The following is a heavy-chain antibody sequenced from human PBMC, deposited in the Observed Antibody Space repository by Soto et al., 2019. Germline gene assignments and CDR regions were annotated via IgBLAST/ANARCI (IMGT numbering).Heavy chain of an antibody. Sequence: NPSVTLSLTCSVSGVSITSYDWSWTRQSAGGGLEWMGRINTDGLSTYSPSFKSRLTMSLDTSKNQVSLRLISVTAADTAVYFCARVPVAVAATEDYYGLDVWGQGTTVTVSS. CDR2: INTDGLS. V-gene: IGHV4-4*07. D-gene: IGHD2-15*01. CDR3: ARVPVAVAATEDYYGLDV. J-gene: IGHJ6*02. CDR1: GVSITSYD.